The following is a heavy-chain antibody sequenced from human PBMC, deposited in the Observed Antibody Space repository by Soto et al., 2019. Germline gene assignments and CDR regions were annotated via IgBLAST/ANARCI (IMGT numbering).Heavy chain of an antibody. CDR2: INHSGST. CDR1: GGSFSGYY. V-gene: IGHV4-34*01. D-gene: IGHD3-10*01. Sequence: QVQLQQWDAGLLKPSETLSLTCAVYGGSFSGYYWSWIRQPPGQGLEWIGAINHSGSTNYNPSLKSRVTISVDTSKNQFSLKLSSVTAADTAVYYCARGRFGTMVRGVDWFDPWGQGTLVTVSS. CDR3: ARGRFGTMVRGVDWFDP. J-gene: IGHJ5*02.